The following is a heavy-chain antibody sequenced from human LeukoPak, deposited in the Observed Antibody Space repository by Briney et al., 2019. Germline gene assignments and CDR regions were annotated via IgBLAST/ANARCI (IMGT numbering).Heavy chain of an antibody. D-gene: IGHD2-2*01. V-gene: IGHV3-30-3*01. CDR2: ISYDGSFT. CDR3: ARDLSSAPAAIAYYYDY. CDR1: GFTFSNYA. Sequence: PGGSLRLSCAASGFTFSNYAMHCVRQAPGKGLEWVAVISYDGSFTYYADSVKGRFTISRDNSKSTLSLQMNTLRPEDTAVYYCARDLSSAPAAIAYYYDYWGQGTLITVSS. J-gene: IGHJ4*02.